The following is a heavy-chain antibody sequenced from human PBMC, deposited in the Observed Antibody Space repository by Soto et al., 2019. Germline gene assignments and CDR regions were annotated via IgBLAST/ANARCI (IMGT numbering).Heavy chain of an antibody. V-gene: IGHV3-7*01. J-gene: IGHJ4*02. D-gene: IGHD2-15*01. CDR3: ARAIGGASSY. CDR1: GFTLSNYW. CDR2: INQDGSEK. Sequence: EVQLVESGGGLVQPGGSLRLSCEASGFTLSNYWMHWVRQAPGKGLEWVANINQDGSEKYYVDSVKGRFTISRDNAKNSLYLQMNSLRDEDTAVYYCARAIGGASSYWGQGTLVTVSS.